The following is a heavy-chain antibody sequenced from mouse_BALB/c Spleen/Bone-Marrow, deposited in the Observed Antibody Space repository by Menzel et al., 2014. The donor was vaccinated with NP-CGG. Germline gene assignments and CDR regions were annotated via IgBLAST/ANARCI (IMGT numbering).Heavy chain of an antibody. CDR3: ARKRDYEYAMDY. CDR2: ISCYNGAT. Sequence: LVKTGASVRISCKASGYSFTGYYMHWVKQSHGKSLEWIGYISCYNGATSYNQKSKGTATFTVDTSSSTAYMQFNSLTSEDSAVYYCARKRDYEYAMDYWGQGTSVTVSS. D-gene: IGHD2-4*01. CDR1: GYSFTGYY. V-gene: IGHV1S34*01. J-gene: IGHJ4*01.